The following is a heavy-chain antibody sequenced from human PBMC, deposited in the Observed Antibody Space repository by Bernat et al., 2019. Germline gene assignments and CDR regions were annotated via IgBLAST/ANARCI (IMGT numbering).Heavy chain of an antibody. CDR2: IYHSGSA. V-gene: IGHV4-59*08. J-gene: IGHJ4*02. Sequence: QVQLQESGPGLVKPSETLSLTCTVSGDSITTYYWSWLRQPPGKGLEYIGYIYHSGSANYNPSLKSRVTISVDTSKNQFSLKLSYVTAANTAVYYCARIHYYGSGTIPPYFDYWGQGTLVTVSS. CDR1: GDSITTYY. D-gene: IGHD3-10*01. CDR3: ARIHYYGSGTIPPYFDY.